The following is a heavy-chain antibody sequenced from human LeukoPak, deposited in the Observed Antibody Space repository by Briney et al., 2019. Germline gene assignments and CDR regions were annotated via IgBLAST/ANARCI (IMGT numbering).Heavy chain of an antibody. J-gene: IGHJ4*02. CDR2: FDPEDGET. V-gene: IGHV1-24*01. CDR1: GYTLTELS. Sequence: ASVKVSCKVSGYTLTELSMHWVRQASGKGLEWMGGFDPEDGETIYAQKFQGRVTMTEDTSTDTAYMELSSLRSEDTAVYYCATGVIVGATTHDYWGQGTLVTVSS. D-gene: IGHD1-26*01. CDR3: ATGVIVGATTHDY.